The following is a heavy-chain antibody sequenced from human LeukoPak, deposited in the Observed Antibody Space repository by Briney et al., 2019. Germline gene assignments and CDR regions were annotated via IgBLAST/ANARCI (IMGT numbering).Heavy chain of an antibody. CDR1: GFTFSSYG. CDR3: ARDFGTTVTTFGAVDI. CDR2: IWDDGNKK. Sequence: GRSLRLSCAASGFTFSSYGMHWVRQAPGKGLEWVALIWDDGNKKSHADTVKGRFTISRDNSKNTLYPQMNSLRAEDTAVYYCARDFGTTVTTFGAVDIWGQGTKVIVSS. D-gene: IGHD4-17*01. V-gene: IGHV3-33*08. J-gene: IGHJ3*02.